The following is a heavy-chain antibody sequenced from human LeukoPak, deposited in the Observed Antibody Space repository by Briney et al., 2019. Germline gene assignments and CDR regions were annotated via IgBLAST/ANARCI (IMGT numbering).Heavy chain of an antibody. V-gene: IGHV3-74*01. CDR3: CAVVAALPR. J-gene: IGHJ4*02. CDR1: GFTFSTNW. Sequence: GGSLRLSCAASGFTFSTNWMHWVRQAPGKGPVWVSRINGDGSTTTYADSVKGRFTISRDNVKNALYLQMNSLRAEDTAVYYCCAVVAALPRWGQGALVTVSS. CDR2: INGDGSTT. D-gene: IGHD2-15*01.